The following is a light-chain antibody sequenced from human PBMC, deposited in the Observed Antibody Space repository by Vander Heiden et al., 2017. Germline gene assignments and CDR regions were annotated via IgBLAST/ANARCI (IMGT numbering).Light chain of an antibody. CDR3: QSYDSSLSGWV. CDR2: SDS. Sequence: QSVLTQPSSVSGAPGQRVAITCSGSITNIGAGYDVHWYQQLPGTAPNLLIYSDSNRPSGVPDRFSGAKSGTSASLAITELQAEDEADYYCQSYDSSLSGWVFGGGTKLTVL. J-gene: IGLJ2*01. CDR1: ITNIGAGYD. V-gene: IGLV1-40*01.